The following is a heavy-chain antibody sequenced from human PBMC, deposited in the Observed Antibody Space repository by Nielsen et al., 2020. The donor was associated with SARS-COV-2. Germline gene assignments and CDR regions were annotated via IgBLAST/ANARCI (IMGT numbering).Heavy chain of an antibody. D-gene: IGHD6-13*01. V-gene: IGHV3-23*01. CDR2: IIGSGTRT. Sequence: WIRQPPGKGLEWVSGIIGSGTRTHYADSVEGRFTISRDNSKSTLYLQMNSLRAEDRAVYYCAKMSPPGIAAGTTEYFQHWGQGTLVTVSP. J-gene: IGHJ1*01. CDR3: AKMSPPGIAAGTTEYFQH.